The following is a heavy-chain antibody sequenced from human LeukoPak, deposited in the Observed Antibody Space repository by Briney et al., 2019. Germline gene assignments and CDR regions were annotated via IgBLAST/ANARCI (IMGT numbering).Heavy chain of an antibody. CDR2: IYYSGST. D-gene: IGHD3-22*01. V-gene: IGHV4-59*01. CDR1: GGSISSYY. CDR3: ARSVSGDRPMDY. J-gene: IGHJ4*02. Sequence: SETLSLTCTVSGGSISSYYWSWIRQPPGKGLEWIGCIYYSGSTNYNPSLKSRVTISVDTSKNQFSLKLSSVTAADTAVYYCARSVSGDRPMDYWGQGTLVTVSS.